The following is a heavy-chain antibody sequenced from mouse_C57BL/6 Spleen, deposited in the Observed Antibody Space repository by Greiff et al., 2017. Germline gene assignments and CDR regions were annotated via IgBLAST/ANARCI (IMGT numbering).Heavy chain of an antibody. CDR3: ARAGTIYLPRSSFDY. D-gene: IGHD1-1*01. CDR1: GYTFTSYW. CDR2: IDPSDSET. J-gene: IGHJ2*01. V-gene: IGHV1-52*01. Sequence: QVQLQQPGAELVRPGSSVKLSCKASGYTFTSYWMHWVKQRPIQGLEWIGNIDPSDSETHYNQKFKDKATLTVDKSSSTAYMQLSSLTSEDSAVYYCARAGTIYLPRSSFDYWGQGTTLTVSS.